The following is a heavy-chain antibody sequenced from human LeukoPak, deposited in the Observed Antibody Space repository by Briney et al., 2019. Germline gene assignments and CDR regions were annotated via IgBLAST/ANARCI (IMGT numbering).Heavy chain of an antibody. CDR1: GFTFSNYW. CDR3: AKDWEIAYFDY. D-gene: IGHD1-26*01. V-gene: IGHV3-23*01. Sequence: GGSLRLSCAASGFTFSNYWMHWVRQAPGKGLEWVSAISGSGGSTYYADSVKGRFTISRDNSKNTLYLQMNSLRAEDTAVYYCAKDWEIAYFDYWGQGTLVTVSS. CDR2: ISGSGGST. J-gene: IGHJ4*02.